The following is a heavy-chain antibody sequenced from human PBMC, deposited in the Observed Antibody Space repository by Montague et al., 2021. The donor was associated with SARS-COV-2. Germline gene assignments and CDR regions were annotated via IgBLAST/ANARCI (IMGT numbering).Heavy chain of an antibody. CDR2: IYWGDEK. V-gene: IGHV2-5*02. D-gene: IGHD3-10*01. J-gene: IGHJ4*02. Sequence: PALVTPAQTLTLTCTFSGFSITTSTMGVGLIRQPPGKALEWLALIYWGDEKRFSPSLKSRLTITKDTFKDQVVLRMTNMDPVDTATYYCVHYASGSYYFHYWGQGTLVTVSS. CDR3: VHYASGSYYFHY. CDR1: GFSITTSTMG.